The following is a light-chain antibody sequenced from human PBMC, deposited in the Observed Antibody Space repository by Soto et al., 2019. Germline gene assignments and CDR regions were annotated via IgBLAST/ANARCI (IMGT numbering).Light chain of an antibody. CDR1: QSLLHKSGYNY. V-gene: IGKV2-28*01. Sequence: DIVMTQSPLSLPVTPGEPASISCRSSQSLLHKSGYNYLDWYLQKPGQSPQVLIYLGSNRASGVPDRFSGSGSGTDFTLKIRRVEAADVGVYYCMQAIQTPPTFGPGTKVDIK. CDR2: LGS. CDR3: MQAIQTPPT. J-gene: IGKJ3*01.